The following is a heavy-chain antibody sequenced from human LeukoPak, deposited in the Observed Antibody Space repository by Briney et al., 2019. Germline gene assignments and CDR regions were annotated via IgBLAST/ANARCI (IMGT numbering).Heavy chain of an antibody. CDR3: ARPDSSSWFYFDY. Sequence: ASVKVSCKASGYTFTGYYIHWVRQAPGQGLEGMGWINPNSGDTNYAQKFQGRVTMTRDTSISTAYMEVRRLRSDDTAVYYCARPDSSSWFYFDYWGQGTLVTVSS. CDR1: GYTFTGYY. J-gene: IGHJ4*02. V-gene: IGHV1-2*02. CDR2: INPNSGDT. D-gene: IGHD6-13*01.